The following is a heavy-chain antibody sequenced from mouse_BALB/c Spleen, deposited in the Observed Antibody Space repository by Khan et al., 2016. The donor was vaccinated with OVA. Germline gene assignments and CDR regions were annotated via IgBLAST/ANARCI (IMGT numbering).Heavy chain of an antibody. CDR2: ISYSGRT. CDR3: ARSVTITTVVATDFDY. Sequence: EVQLQASGPGLVKPSQSLSLTCTVTGYSITSDYAWNWIRQFPGNKLEWMGYISYSGRTSYNPSLKSRISITRDTSKNQFFLQLNSVTTEDTATYDCARSVTITTVVATDFDYWGQGTTLTVSS. CDR1: GYSITSDYA. D-gene: IGHD1-1*01. J-gene: IGHJ2*01. V-gene: IGHV3-2*02.